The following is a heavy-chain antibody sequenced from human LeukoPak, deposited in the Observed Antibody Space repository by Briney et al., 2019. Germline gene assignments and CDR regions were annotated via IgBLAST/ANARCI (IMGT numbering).Heavy chain of an antibody. V-gene: IGHV3-30*18. Sequence: GGSLRLSCAASGFTFSSYGMHWVRQAPGKGLEWVAVISYDGSNKYYADSVKGRFTISRDNPKNTLYLQMNSLRAEDTAVYYCAKVTFRGPRGMYYFDYWGQGTLVTVSS. D-gene: IGHD1-26*01. CDR2: ISYDGSNK. CDR1: GFTFSSYG. CDR3: AKVTFRGPRGMYYFDY. J-gene: IGHJ4*02.